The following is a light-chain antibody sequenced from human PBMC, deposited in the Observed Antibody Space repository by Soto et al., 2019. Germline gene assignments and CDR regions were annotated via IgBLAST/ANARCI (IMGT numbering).Light chain of an antibody. CDR3: VLYVGTGISV. V-gene: IGLV8-61*01. Sequence: QTVVTTEPSFSVSPGRTVTLTCGLRSGSVSTSYYPSWYQLTPGQAPRTLIYSTNTRSSGAPNRFSGSILENKAALTITGAQADDESDSSCVLYVGTGISVVGGGTELTVL. CDR1: SGSVSTSYY. CDR2: STN. J-gene: IGLJ3*02.